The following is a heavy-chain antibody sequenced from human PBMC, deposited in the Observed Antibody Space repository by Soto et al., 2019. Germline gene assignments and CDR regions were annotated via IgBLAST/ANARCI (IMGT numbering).Heavy chain of an antibody. CDR1: GGSFSDYF. CDR2: IHHSGTT. D-gene: IGHD6-6*01. V-gene: IGHV4-34*02. Sequence: QVQLQQWGAGVLKPSETLSLACAVYGGSFSDYFWAWIRQPPGKGLQWIGEIHHSGTTHSNPSLKSRVSISVDTSKNQFSLRLSSVTAADTAVYYCARQPVSLNNKFFFYQYGLDVWGQGSTVTVSS. J-gene: IGHJ6*02. CDR3: ARQPVSLNNKFFFYQYGLDV.